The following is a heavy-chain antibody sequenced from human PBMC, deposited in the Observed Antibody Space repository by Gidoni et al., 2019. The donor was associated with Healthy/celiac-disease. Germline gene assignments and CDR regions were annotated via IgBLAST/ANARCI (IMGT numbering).Heavy chain of an antibody. CDR3: ARVLHIVVVRWYFDL. CDR1: GGSFSGYY. D-gene: IGHD2-21*01. J-gene: IGHJ2*01. CDR2: INHSGST. Sequence: QVQLQQWGAGLLKPSETLSLTCAVYGGSFSGYYWGGFRQPPGKGLGWIGAINHSGSTNYNPSLKSRVTISVDTYKNQFSLKLSSVTAADTAVYYCARVLHIVVVRWYFDLWGRGTLVTVSS. V-gene: IGHV4-34*01.